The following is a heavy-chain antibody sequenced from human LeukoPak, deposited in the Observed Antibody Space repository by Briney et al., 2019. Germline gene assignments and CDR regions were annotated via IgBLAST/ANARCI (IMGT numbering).Heavy chain of an antibody. Sequence: VGPLRLTCAASGFTFSSYSMSWVRQAPGKGLEWVSSISSSSSYIYYADSVKRRFTISRDNAKNSLYLQMNSLRAEDTAVYYCARPGNWNDGGGDYWGQGTLVTVSS. J-gene: IGHJ4*02. CDR1: GFTFSSYS. D-gene: IGHD1-20*01. V-gene: IGHV3-21*01. CDR3: ARPGNWNDGGGDY. CDR2: ISSSSSYI.